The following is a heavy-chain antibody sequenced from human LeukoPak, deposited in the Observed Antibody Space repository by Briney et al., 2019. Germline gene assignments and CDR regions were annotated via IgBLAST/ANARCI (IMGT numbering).Heavy chain of an antibody. J-gene: IGHJ6*03. CDR2: IIPTFGTA. CDR3: ARDYLLANNWNDVHYYYYMDV. D-gene: IGHD1-20*01. CDR1: GGTFSSYA. V-gene: IGHV1-69*05. Sequence: SVKVSCKASGGTFSSYAISWVRQAPGQGLEWMGGIIPTFGTANCAQKFQGRVTITTDESTSTAYMELSSLRSEDTAVYYCARDYLLANNWNDVHYYYYMDVWGKGTTVTVSS.